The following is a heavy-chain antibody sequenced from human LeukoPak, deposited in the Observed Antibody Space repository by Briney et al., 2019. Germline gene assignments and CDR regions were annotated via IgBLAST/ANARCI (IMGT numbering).Heavy chain of an antibody. CDR3: AKDLEDIVVVPADY. CDR2: ISYDGSNK. D-gene: IGHD2-2*01. J-gene: IGHJ4*02. Sequence: GGSLRLSCAASGFTFSSYGMHWVRQAPGKGLEWVAVISYDGSNKYYADSVKGRFTISRDNSKNTLYLQMNSLRAEDTAVYYCAKDLEDIVVVPADYWGQGTLVTVSS. CDR1: GFTFSSYG. V-gene: IGHV3-30*18.